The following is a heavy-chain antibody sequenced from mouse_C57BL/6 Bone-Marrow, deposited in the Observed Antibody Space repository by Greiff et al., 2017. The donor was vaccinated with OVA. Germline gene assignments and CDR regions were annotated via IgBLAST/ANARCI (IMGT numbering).Heavy chain of an antibody. CDR2: IYPGNSDT. Sequence: VQLQQSGTVLARPGASVKMSCKTSGYTFTSYWMHWVKQRPGQGLEWIGAIYPGNSDTSYNQKFKGKAKLTAVTSASTAYMELSSLTNEDSAVYYCTSGTTVVATDYFDYWGQGTTLTVSS. CDR1: GYTFTSYW. D-gene: IGHD1-1*01. V-gene: IGHV1-5*01. J-gene: IGHJ2*01. CDR3: TSGTTVVATDYFDY.